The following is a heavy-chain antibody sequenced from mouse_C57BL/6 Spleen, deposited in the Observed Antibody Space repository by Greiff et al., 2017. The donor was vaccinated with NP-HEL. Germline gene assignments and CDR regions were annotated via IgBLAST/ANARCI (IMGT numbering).Heavy chain of an antibody. D-gene: IGHD1-1*01. CDR1: GFSLTSYG. Sequence: VQVVESGPGLVQPSQSLSITCTVSGFSLTSYGVHWVRQSPGKGLEWLGVIWRGGSTDYNAAFMSRLSITKDNSKSQVFFKMNSLQADDTAIYYCANLYYGSSYVAMDYWGQGTSVTVSS. V-gene: IGHV2-5*01. J-gene: IGHJ4*01. CDR2: IWRGGST. CDR3: ANLYYGSSYVAMDY.